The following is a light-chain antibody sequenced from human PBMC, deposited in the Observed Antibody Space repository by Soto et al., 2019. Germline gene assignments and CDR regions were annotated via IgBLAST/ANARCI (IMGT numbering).Light chain of an antibody. V-gene: IGKV3-20*01. J-gene: IGKJ4*01. CDR3: HQYGTSPRT. Sequence: EIVLTQSPGTLSLSPGERATLSCRASQSVSSSYLGWYQQNPGQAPRLLIYAASTRATGIPDRFSGSGSGTDFTLTISGLEPEDFAVYYCHQYGTSPRTFGGGTKVEIK. CDR2: AAS. CDR1: QSVSSSY.